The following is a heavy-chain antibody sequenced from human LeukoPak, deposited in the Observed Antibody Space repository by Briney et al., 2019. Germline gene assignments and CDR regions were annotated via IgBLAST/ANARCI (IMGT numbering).Heavy chain of an antibody. D-gene: IGHD3-22*01. Sequence: PGGSLRLSCAASGFTFDDYAMHWVRQAPGKGLEWVSGISWNSGGIGYADSVKGRFTISRDNAKNSLYLQMSSLRAEDTALYYCAKGSYYDSSGYYPDYWGQGTLVTVSS. V-gene: IGHV3-9*01. J-gene: IGHJ4*02. CDR2: ISWNSGGI. CDR1: GFTFDDYA. CDR3: AKGSYYDSSGYYPDY.